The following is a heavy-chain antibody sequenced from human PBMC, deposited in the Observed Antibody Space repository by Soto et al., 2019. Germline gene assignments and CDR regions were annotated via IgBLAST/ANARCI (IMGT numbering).Heavy chain of an antibody. CDR3: VRDSVGGTSRPM. CDR2: ISSSSSDI. V-gene: IGHV3-48*02. J-gene: IGHJ4*02. D-gene: IGHD1-26*01. Sequence: EVQLVESGGGLLQPGGSLRLSCAASGFTFSSYSMNWVRQAPGKGLEWVSHISSSSSDIDYADSVKGRFTISRDNAKNSLYLQMNSRRDEDTAVYYCVRDSVGGTSRPMWGQGTLVTVSS. CDR1: GFTFSSYS.